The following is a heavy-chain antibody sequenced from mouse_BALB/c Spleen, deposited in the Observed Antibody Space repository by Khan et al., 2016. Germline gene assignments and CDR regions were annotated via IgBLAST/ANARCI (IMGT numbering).Heavy chain of an antibody. CDR2: ISYSGST. D-gene: IGHD3-1*01. CDR1: GYSITSDYA. Sequence: EVQLQESGPGLVKPSQSLSLTCTVTGYSITSDYAWNWIRQFPGNKLEWMGYISYSGSTSYNPPLKSRTSITRDTSKNQFFLQLHSVTTEDTATYYCARQLGLAYWCQGTLVTVSA. CDR3: ARQLGLAY. J-gene: IGHJ3*01. V-gene: IGHV3-2*02.